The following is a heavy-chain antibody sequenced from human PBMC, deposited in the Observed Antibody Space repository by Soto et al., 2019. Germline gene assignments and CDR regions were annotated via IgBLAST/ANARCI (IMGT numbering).Heavy chain of an antibody. CDR1: GFTFSSYA. CDR3: AKENGYSSSWFEFDY. D-gene: IGHD6-13*01. J-gene: IGHJ4*02. CDR2: ISGSGGST. V-gene: IGHV3-23*01. Sequence: GSLRLSCAASGFTFSSYAMSWVRQAPGKGLEWVSAISGSGGSTYYADSVKGRFTNSRDNSKNTLYLQMNSLRAEDTAVYYCAKENGYSSSWFEFDYWGQGTLVTVSS.